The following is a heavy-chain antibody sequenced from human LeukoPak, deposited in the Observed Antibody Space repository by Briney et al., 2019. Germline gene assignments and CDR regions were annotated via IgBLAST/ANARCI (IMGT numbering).Heavy chain of an antibody. CDR3: ARLSSSGWI. J-gene: IGHJ4*02. CDR2: ISSSSSYI. Sequence: GGSLRLSCAASGFTFSSYSMNWSRRAPGKGLEWVSSISSSSSYIYYAASVKGRFTISRDNAKNTLYLQMNSLRAEDTAVYYCARLSSSGWIWGQGTLVTVSS. V-gene: IGHV3-21*01. D-gene: IGHD6-19*01. CDR1: GFTFSSYS.